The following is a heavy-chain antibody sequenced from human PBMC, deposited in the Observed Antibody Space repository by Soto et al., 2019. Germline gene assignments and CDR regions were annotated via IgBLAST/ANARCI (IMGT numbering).Heavy chain of an antibody. CDR3: ARDSEYYYDSSGLGGVDY. Sequence: ASVKVSCKAAGYTFTRYGGSWVRQAPGQGLEWMGWISAYNGNTNYAQKLQGRVTMTTDTSTSTAYMELRSLRSDDTAVHYCARDSEYYYDSSGLGGVDYWGQGTLVTAPQ. CDR1: GYTFTRYG. D-gene: IGHD3-22*01. CDR2: ISAYNGNT. J-gene: IGHJ4*02. V-gene: IGHV1-18*01.